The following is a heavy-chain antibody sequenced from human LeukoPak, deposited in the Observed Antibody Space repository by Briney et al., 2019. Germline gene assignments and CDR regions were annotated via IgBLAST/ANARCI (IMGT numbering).Heavy chain of an antibody. J-gene: IGHJ5*02. CDR2: ISNGNT. Sequence: PGGSLRLSCAASGFPFSRHAMRWVRQPPGKGLEWVSAISNGNTYYANSVRGRFTISRDDSKNTVYLQMNSLRDEDTALYYCVREAGYCASVCLKSNWFDPWGQGTLVTVSS. V-gene: IGHV3-23*01. CDR1: GFPFSRHA. D-gene: IGHD2-21*02. CDR3: VREAGYCASVCLKSNWFDP.